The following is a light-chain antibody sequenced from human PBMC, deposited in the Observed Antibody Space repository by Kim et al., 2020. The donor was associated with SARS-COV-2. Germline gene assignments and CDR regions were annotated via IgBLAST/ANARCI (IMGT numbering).Light chain of an antibody. J-gene: IGKJ4*01. CDR2: GAS. CDR1: QSVSRNY. CDR3: QQYDRSPVT. V-gene: IGKV3-20*01. Sequence: PPGESATLSCRASQSVSRNYLAWYQQKPGQAPRLLMYGASSRAIGIPDRFSGSGSGTDFTLTISRLETEDFAVYYCQQYDRSPVTFGGGTKVDIK.